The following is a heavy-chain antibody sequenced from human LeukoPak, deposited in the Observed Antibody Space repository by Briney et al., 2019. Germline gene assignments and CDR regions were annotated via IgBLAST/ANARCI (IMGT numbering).Heavy chain of an antibody. V-gene: IGHV3-23*01. CDR3: ARGRMIGSGSYYDYFDY. Sequence: GGSLRLSCAASGFTFSSYAMSWVRQAPGKGLEWVSAISGSGGSTYYADSVKGRFTISRDNSKNTLYLQMNSLRAEDTAVYYCARGRMIGSGSYYDYFDYWGQGTLVTVSS. D-gene: IGHD3-10*01. CDR2: ISGSGGST. J-gene: IGHJ4*02. CDR1: GFTFSSYA.